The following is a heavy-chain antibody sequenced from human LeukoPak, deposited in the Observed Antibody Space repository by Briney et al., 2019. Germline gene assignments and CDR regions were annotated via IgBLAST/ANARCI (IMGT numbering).Heavy chain of an antibody. CDR2: IIPIFGTA. J-gene: IGHJ4*02. D-gene: IGHD6-13*01. CDR1: GGTFSSYA. Sequence: SVKVSCKASGGTFSSYAISWVRQAPGQGLEWMGRIIPIFGTANYAQKFQGRGTSTTDESTSTAYMELSSLRSEDTAVYYCARDRAYSSRPYYFDYWGQGTLVTVSS. CDR3: ARDRAYSSRPYYFDY. V-gene: IGHV1-69*05.